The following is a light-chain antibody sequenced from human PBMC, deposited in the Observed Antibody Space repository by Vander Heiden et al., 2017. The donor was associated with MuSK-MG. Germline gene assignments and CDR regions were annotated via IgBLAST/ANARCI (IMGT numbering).Light chain of an antibody. CDR1: QTVISW. CDR3: QQYDSYSPST. Sequence: DVQMTQSPSTLSASVGDRVTITCRASQTVISWLAWYQQKPRKAPKLLIYKASTLQSGVPSRFSGSGYGTEFTLTISSRQPDDFAAYYCQQYDSYSPSTFGQGTKVEIK. CDR2: KAS. J-gene: IGKJ1*01. V-gene: IGKV1-5*03.